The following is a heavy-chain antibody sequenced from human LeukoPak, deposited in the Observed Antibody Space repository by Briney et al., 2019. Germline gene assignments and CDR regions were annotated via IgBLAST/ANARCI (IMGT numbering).Heavy chain of an antibody. D-gene: IGHD6-6*01. CDR3: ARLLSSSSGAYFDY. Sequence: GGSLRLSCAASGFTFSSYSMNWARQAPGKGLEWVSSISSSSSYIYYADSVKGRFTISRDNAKNSLYLQMNSLRAEDTAVYYCARLLSSSSGAYFDYWGQGTLVTVSS. V-gene: IGHV3-21*01. J-gene: IGHJ4*02. CDR1: GFTFSSYS. CDR2: ISSSSSYI.